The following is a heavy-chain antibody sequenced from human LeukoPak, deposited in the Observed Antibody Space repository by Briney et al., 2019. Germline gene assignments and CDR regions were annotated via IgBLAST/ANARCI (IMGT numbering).Heavy chain of an antibody. CDR1: GGSISSYY. V-gene: IGHV4-39*01. J-gene: IGHJ4*02. Sequence: PSETLSLTCTVSGGSISSYYWGWIRQPPGKGLEWVGSKYYSGTTYYNPSLKSRVTISVDTSKNQFSLKLSSVTAADTAVYHCARHPLVTGDLWYFDYWGQGTLVTVSS. CDR2: KYYSGTT. D-gene: IGHD7-27*01. CDR3: ARHPLVTGDLWYFDY.